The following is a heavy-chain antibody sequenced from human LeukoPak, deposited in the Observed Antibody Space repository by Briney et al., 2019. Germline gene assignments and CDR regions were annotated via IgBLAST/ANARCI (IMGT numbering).Heavy chain of an antibody. D-gene: IGHD2-2*01. CDR1: GGSISSGDYY. V-gene: IGHV4-30-4*01. CDR2: IYYSGST. Sequence: TSETLSLACTVSGGSISSGDYYWSWIRQPPGKGLEWIGYIYYSGSTYYNPSLKSRVTISVDTSKNQFSLKLSSVTAADTAVYYCARQGPLTPTPMVVVVPAVHAFDIWGQGTMVTVSS. CDR3: ARQGPLTPTPMVVVVPAVHAFDI. J-gene: IGHJ3*02.